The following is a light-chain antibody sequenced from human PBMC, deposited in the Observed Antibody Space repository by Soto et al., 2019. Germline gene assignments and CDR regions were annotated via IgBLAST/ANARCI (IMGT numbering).Light chain of an antibody. V-gene: IGKV2D-29*01. CDR2: DVS. CDR1: QSLLRSNGVTF. CDR3: MQSIQLPPYT. J-gene: IGKJ2*01. Sequence: DIVMSQTPLSLSVTPGQPASISCKSTQSLLRSNGVTFLSWYLQKPGQPPQLLIYDVSNRFSGVPDRISGSGSGTDFTLKISRVEAEDVGIYYCMQSIQLPPYTFGQGTKLEI.